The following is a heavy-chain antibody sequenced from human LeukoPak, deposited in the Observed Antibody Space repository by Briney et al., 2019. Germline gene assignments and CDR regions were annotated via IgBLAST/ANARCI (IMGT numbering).Heavy chain of an antibody. V-gene: IGHV1-2*02. CDR3: ARTWPIAARRFDY. J-gene: IGHJ4*02. D-gene: IGHD6-6*01. Sequence: GASVTVSCKASGYTFTGYYMHWVRQAPGQGLEWVGWINHNSGGTNYAQKFQGRVTMTRDTSISTAYMELSRLRSDDTAVYYCARTWPIAARRFDYWGQGTLVTVSS. CDR2: INHNSGGT. CDR1: GYTFTGYY.